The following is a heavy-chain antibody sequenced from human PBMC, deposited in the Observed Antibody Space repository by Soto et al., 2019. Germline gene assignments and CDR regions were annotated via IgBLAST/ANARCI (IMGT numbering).Heavy chain of an antibody. D-gene: IGHD6-19*01. J-gene: IGHJ4*02. Sequence: QITLKESGPTLVKPTQTLTLTCTFSGFSLSTGGVGVGWIRQPPGKALEWLALIYWDDDKRYSPSLKSRLTSTQDTAKNQVVLTMTNMDPVDTATYYCAHRLYSSAWPWDSGVFDYWGQGTLVTVSS. CDR3: AHRLYSSAWPWDSGVFDY. V-gene: IGHV2-5*02. CDR1: GFSLSTGGVG. CDR2: IYWDDDK.